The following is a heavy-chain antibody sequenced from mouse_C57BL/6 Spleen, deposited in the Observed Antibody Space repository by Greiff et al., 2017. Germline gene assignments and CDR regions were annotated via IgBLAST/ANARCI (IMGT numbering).Heavy chain of an antibody. V-gene: IGHV1-53*01. Sequence: QVQLQQSGTELVKPGASVKLSCKASGYTFTSYWMHWVKQRPGQGLEWIGNINPSNGGTNYNEKFKSKATLTVDKSSSTAYMRLSSLTSEDSAVYYCGRDSSGYFWFAYWGQGTLVTVSA. J-gene: IGHJ3*01. CDR3: GRDSSGYFWFAY. CDR1: GYTFTSYW. D-gene: IGHD3-2*02. CDR2: INPSNGGT.